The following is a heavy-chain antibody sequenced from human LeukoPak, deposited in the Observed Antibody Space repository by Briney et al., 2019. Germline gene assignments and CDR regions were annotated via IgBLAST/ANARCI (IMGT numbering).Heavy chain of an antibody. V-gene: IGHV1-18*01. D-gene: IGHD1-26*01. CDR2: ISGYNGNT. CDR3: ARAGLWELPRYAFDI. J-gene: IGHJ3*02. CDR1: GYTFTTYG. Sequence: ASVKVSCKTSGYTFTTYGILWVRQAPGQGLEWMGWISGYNGNTNFARKLQGRVTMTTDTSTSTAYMELRSLRSDDTAVYYCARAGLWELPRYAFDIWGQGTMVTVSS.